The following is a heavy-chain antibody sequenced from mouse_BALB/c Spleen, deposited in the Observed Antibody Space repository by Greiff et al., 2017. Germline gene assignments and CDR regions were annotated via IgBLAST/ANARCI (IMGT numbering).Heavy chain of an antibody. J-gene: IGHJ4*01. V-gene: IGHV3-2*02. D-gene: IGHD2-14*01. CDR1: GYSITSDYA. CDR3: ARWGYDDAMDY. Sequence: EVQLQQSGPGLVKPSQSLSLTCTVTGYSITSDYAWNWIRQFPGNKLEWMGYISYSGSTSYNPSLKSRISITRDTSKNQFFLQLNSVTTEDTATYYCARWGYDDAMDYWGQGTSVTVSS. CDR2: ISYSGST.